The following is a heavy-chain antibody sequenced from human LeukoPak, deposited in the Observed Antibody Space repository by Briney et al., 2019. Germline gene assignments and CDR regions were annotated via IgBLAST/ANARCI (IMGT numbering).Heavy chain of an antibody. CDR1: GGSISSSGYY. CDR3: ARHVRIVVAHWDY. D-gene: IGHD3-22*01. Sequence: SETLSLTCTASGGSISSSGYYWGWIRQPPGKGLEWIASINYSGTTYYNPSLKSRVTISEDRSKNQFSLKLSSVTAADTAVYYCARHVRIVVAHWDYWGQGTLVTVSS. V-gene: IGHV4-39*01. J-gene: IGHJ4*02. CDR2: INYSGTT.